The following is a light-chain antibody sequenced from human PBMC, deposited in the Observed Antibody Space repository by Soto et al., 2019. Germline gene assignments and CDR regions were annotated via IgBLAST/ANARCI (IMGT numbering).Light chain of an antibody. CDR3: CSYAGSGTLI. J-gene: IGLJ2*01. CDR2: EVT. V-gene: IGLV1-40*01. Sequence: QSVLTQSPSVSGAPGQRVTISCTGSSSNIGAAYDVNWYQHLPGTAPKLMIYEVTKRPSGVSNRFSGSKSGNTASLTISGLQTADEAHYFCCSYAGSGTLIFGGGTKLTVL. CDR1: SSNIGAAYD.